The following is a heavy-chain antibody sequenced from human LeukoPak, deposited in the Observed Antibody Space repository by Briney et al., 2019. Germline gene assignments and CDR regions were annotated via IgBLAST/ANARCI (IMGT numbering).Heavy chain of an antibody. CDR3: AGFYDYVWGSYRSDAFDI. Sequence: GGSLRLSCAASGFTFSSYAMHWVRQAPGKGLEWVAVISYDGSNKYYADSVKGRFTISRDNSKNTLYLQMNSLRAEDTAVYYCAGFYDYVWGSYRSDAFDIWGQGTMVTVSS. CDR2: ISYDGSNK. J-gene: IGHJ3*02. D-gene: IGHD3-16*02. V-gene: IGHV3-30*04. CDR1: GFTFSSYA.